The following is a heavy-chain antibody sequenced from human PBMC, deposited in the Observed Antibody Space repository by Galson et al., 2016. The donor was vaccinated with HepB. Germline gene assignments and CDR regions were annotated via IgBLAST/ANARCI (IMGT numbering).Heavy chain of an antibody. V-gene: IGHV1-46*01. D-gene: IGHD1-26*01. Sequence: SVKVSCKASGFTFTSYYMHWVRQTPGQGLEWMGIINPSGGSTSNAQKFQGRVTMTRDTSTSTVHMDLSSLRSEDTAVYYCPRGDGGATTKNFDYWGQGTLVTVSS. CDR2: INPSGGST. CDR3: PRGDGGATTKNFDY. J-gene: IGHJ4*02. CDR1: GFTFTSYY.